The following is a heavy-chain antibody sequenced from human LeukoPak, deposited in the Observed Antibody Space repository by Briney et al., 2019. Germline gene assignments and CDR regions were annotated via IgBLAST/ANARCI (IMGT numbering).Heavy chain of an antibody. V-gene: IGHV3-23*01. CDR2: ISGSGGST. CDR1: GFTFSSYA. D-gene: IGHD3-22*01. Sequence: PGGSLRLSCAASGFTFSSYAMSWVRQAPGKGLEWVSAISGSGGSTYYADSVKGRFTISRDNSKNTLYLQMNSLRAEDTAVYYCAKDRYYDSSGYYRDAFDIWGQGTMVTVSS. CDR3: AKDRYYDSSGYYRDAFDI. J-gene: IGHJ3*02.